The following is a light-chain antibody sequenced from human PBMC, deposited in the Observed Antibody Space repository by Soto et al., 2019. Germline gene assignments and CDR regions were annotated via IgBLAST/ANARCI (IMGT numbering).Light chain of an antibody. CDR2: GAS. J-gene: IGKJ4*01. CDR3: QHYNDRPLT. Sequence: EIVMNQSPSTLSVSPGERATLSCRASQSISNNLAWYQQKPGQAPRLLIYGASTRATGIPARFSGSGSGTEFTLTISSLQSEDFAVYSCQHYNDRPLTFGGGTKVDIK. V-gene: IGKV3-15*01. CDR1: QSISNN.